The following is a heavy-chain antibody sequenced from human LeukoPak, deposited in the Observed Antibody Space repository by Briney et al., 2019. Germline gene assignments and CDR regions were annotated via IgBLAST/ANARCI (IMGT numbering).Heavy chain of an antibody. CDR2: IDANNGDT. J-gene: IGHJ4*02. V-gene: IGHV1-2*02. Sequence: ASVKVSCKASGYTFRGNYIHWLRQAPGQGLEWMGWIDANNGDTKSAQQFQGRVTMSRDTSISTAYMDLSLSPDDAAVYYCARDPSSVTLYFFDYWGQGTLVTVSS. CDR3: ARDPSSVTLYFFDY. D-gene: IGHD4-11*01. CDR1: GYTFRGNY.